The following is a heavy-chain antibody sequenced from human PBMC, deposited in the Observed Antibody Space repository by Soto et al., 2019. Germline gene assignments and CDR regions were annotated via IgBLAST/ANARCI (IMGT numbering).Heavy chain of an antibody. CDR1: GGTFSSYT. J-gene: IGHJ6*03. V-gene: IGHV1-69*04. Sequence: SVKVSCKASGGTFSSYTISWVRQAPGQGLEWTGRIIHILGIANYAQKFQGRVTITADKSTSTAYMELSSLRSEDTAVYYCARDIRGTGTSTISYYYYYMDVWGKGTTVTVSS. CDR2: IIHILGIA. D-gene: IGHD1-7*01. CDR3: ARDIRGTGTSTISYYYYYMDV.